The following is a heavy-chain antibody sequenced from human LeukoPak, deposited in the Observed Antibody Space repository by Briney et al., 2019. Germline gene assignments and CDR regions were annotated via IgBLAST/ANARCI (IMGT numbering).Heavy chain of an antibody. V-gene: IGHV1-24*01. CDR1: GYTLTELS. Sequence: ASVKVSCKVSGYTLTELSMHWVRQAPGKGLEWMGGFDPEDGETIYAQKFQGRVTMTEDTSTDTAYMELSSLRSEDTAVYYCATVRHYSYYYDSSGYYSDAFDIWAKGQWSPSLQ. CDR3: ATVRHYSYYYDSSGYYSDAFDI. D-gene: IGHD3-22*01. J-gene: IGHJ3*02. CDR2: FDPEDGET.